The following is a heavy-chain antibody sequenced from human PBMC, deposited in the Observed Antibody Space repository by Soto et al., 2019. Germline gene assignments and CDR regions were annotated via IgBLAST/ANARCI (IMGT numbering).Heavy chain of an antibody. CDR1: GYSFTSYA. CDR2: INAGNGNT. V-gene: IGHV1-3*01. CDR3: ARGVENIVVVLDVFGYYGMDV. D-gene: IGHD2-2*01. Sequence: GASVKVSCKASGYSFTSYAIYWVRQAPGQRLEWMGWINAGNGNTKYSQKLQGRDTFTGDTSASTAHMELSSLRSEDTAVYFCARGVENIVVVLDVFGYYGMDVWGQGTTVTVSS. J-gene: IGHJ6*02.